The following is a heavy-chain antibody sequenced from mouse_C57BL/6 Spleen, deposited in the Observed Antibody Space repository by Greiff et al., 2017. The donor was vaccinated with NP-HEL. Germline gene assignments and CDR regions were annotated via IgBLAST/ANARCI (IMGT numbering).Heavy chain of an antibody. CDR3: AMSNYLGGY. V-gene: IGHV1-69*01. J-gene: IGHJ2*01. D-gene: IGHD2-5*01. CDR1: GYTFTSYW. Sequence: VQLQQSGAELVMPGASVKLSCKASGYTFTSYWMHWVKQRPGQGLEWIGEIDPSDSYTNYNQKFKGKSTLTVDKSSSTAYMQLSSLTSEDSAVYYCAMSNYLGGYWGQGTTLTVSS. CDR2: IDPSDSYT.